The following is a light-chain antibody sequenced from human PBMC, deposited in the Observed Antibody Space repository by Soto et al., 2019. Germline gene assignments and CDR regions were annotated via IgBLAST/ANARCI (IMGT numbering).Light chain of an antibody. Sequence: EIVMTQSPATLSVSPGEGATLSCRASQSVSSDLAWYHQQPGQAPRLLLYGASTRATGIPARFSGSGSGTELTLTISSLQSEDFGAYYCQQFYNWPPWTFGQGTKVDIK. CDR3: QQFYNWPPWT. CDR2: GAS. J-gene: IGKJ1*01. V-gene: IGKV3-15*01. CDR1: QSVSSD.